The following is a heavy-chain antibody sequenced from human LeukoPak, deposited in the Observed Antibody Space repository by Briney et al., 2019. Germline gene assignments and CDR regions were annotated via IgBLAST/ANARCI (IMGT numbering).Heavy chain of an antibody. CDR1: GFTFSSYA. CDR2: ISGSGGST. D-gene: IGHD6-19*01. Sequence: GGSLRLSCAASGFTFSSYAMSWVRQAPGKGLEWVSAISGSGGSTYYADSVKGRFTISRDNSKNTPYLQMNSLRAEDTAVYYCAKVPSGYSSGWFVPYYFDYWGQGTLVTVSS. CDR3: AKVPSGYSSGWFVPYYFDY. J-gene: IGHJ4*02. V-gene: IGHV3-23*01.